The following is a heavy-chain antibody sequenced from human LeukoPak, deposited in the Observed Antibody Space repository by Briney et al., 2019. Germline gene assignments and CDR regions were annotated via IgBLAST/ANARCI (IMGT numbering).Heavy chain of an antibody. CDR2: INPSGGST. CDR3: ARGGAQSYDCSSTSCPWVNWFDP. Sequence: GASVKVSCKASGYTFATHYMHWVRQAPGQGLEWMGIINPSGGSTSYAQKFQGRVTVTRDTSTNTVYMDLSSLRSEDTAVYYCARGGAQSYDCSSTSCPWVNWFDPWGQGTLVTVSS. J-gene: IGHJ5*02. CDR1: GYTFATHY. D-gene: IGHD2-2*01. V-gene: IGHV1-46*01.